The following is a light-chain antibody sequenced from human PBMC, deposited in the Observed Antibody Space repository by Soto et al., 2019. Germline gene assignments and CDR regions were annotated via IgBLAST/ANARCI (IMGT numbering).Light chain of an antibody. CDR2: AAS. V-gene: IGKV1-5*01. CDR1: ESIDNW. Sequence: DIQMTQSPSTLSASAVDTVTITCRASESIDNWLAWYQQKPGKAPKLLLFAASTLVGGVPSRFSGRGSGTEFTLTISSLQADDFATYYCQQYHTDWTFGQGTKVDI. CDR3: QQYHTDWT. J-gene: IGKJ1*01.